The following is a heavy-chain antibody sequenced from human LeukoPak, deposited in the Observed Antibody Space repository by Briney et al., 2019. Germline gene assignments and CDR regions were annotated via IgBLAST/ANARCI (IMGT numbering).Heavy chain of an antibody. V-gene: IGHV3-23*01. CDR1: RFTFTNHG. CDR2: ISPGGDTP. D-gene: IGHD5-12*01. J-gene: IGHJ4*02. CDR3: AQDRAWIEFYF. Sequence: GESLRLSCAASRFTFTNHGMNWDRPAQGKGREWVSGISPGGDTPYYAESVRGRFTISRDNSKNTMYLQMNSLRAEDTAVYCCAQDRAWIEFYFWGQGTLVTVSS.